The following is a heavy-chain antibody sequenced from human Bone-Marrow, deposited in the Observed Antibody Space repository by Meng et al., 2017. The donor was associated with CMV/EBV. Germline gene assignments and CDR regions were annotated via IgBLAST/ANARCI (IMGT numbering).Heavy chain of an antibody. V-gene: IGHV3-21*01. Sequence: GESLKISCAASGFTFSCCSMNWVRQAPGKGLEWVSSIRSRTTYIYYADSAKGRFTISRDNAKKSLYLQMNSLIAEDTAVYYCASNPYYYDSSGYLPGWFDPWGQGTLVTVSS. CDR3: ASNPYYYDSSGYLPGWFDP. J-gene: IGHJ5*02. CDR2: IRSRTTYI. D-gene: IGHD3-22*01. CDR1: GFTFSCCS.